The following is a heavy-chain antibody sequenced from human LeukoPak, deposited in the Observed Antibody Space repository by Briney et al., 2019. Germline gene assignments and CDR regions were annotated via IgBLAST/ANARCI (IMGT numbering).Heavy chain of an antibody. CDR3: ARDRPTYYYDSSGYPDY. CDR2: ISSSSSYI. Sequence: PGGSLRLSCAASGFTFSSYSMNWVRQAPGKGLEWVSSISSSSSYIYYADSVKGRFTISRDNAKSSLYLQMNSLRAEDTAVYYCARDRPTYYYDSSGYPDYWGQGTLVTVSS. D-gene: IGHD3-22*01. V-gene: IGHV3-21*01. J-gene: IGHJ4*02. CDR1: GFTFSSYS.